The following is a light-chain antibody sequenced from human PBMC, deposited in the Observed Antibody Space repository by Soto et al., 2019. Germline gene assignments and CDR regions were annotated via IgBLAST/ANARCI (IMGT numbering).Light chain of an antibody. CDR3: QVYDRSPL. CDR2: DAS. Sequence: EIVLTQSPDHLSLSPGERATLSYRASQSVGCNYLAWYQQKPGQAPRLLMYDASGRAPGIPDRFSGSGSGTDFTLTISRLEPEDVAVYYCQVYDRSPLFGGGTKV. J-gene: IGKJ4*01. CDR1: QSVGCNY. V-gene: IGKV3-20*01.